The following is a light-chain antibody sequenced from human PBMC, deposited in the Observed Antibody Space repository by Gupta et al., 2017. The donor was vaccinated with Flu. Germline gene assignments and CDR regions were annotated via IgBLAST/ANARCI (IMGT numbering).Light chain of an antibody. J-gene: IGLJ3*02. Sequence: NFMLTQPHSVSESPGTTVTISCTRSSGRIASNYVQWYQQRPGSAPTTVIYEDNQRPSGVPDRFSGSIDSSSNAASLTISGLKTEDEADYYCQSYDSSNWVFGGGTKLTVL. CDR1: SGRIASNY. CDR2: EDN. V-gene: IGLV6-57*03. CDR3: QSYDSSNWV.